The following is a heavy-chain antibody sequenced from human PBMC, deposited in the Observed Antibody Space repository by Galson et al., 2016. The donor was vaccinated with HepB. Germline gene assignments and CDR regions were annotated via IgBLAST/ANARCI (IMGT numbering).Heavy chain of an antibody. V-gene: IGHV3-30*04. CDR1: GYIFRTYP. J-gene: IGHJ4*02. CDR3: AREAERWNYLDY. CDR2: ISSDGSNE. Sequence: SLRLSCAASGYIFRTYPMHWVRQAPGRGLEWVAVISSDGSNEWYADSVKGRFTISRDNSQNTLSLRMSSLRPEDTAAYYCAREAERWNYLDYWGQGALVTVS. D-gene: IGHD5-24*01.